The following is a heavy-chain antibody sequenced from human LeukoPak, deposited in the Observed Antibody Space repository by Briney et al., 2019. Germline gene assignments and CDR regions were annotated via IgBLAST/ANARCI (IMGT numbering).Heavy chain of an antibody. CDR2: ISASGGGT. V-gene: IGHV3-23*01. Sequence: GGSLRLSCAASGFTLSSYAMSWVRQAPGKGLEWVSSISASGGGTYYADSVKGRFTISRDNSKNTLYLQMNSLRAEDTAVYYCAKVATSVAVAGRFVDYWGQGTLVTVSS. D-gene: IGHD6-19*01. CDR1: GFTLSSYA. CDR3: AKVATSVAVAGRFVDY. J-gene: IGHJ4*02.